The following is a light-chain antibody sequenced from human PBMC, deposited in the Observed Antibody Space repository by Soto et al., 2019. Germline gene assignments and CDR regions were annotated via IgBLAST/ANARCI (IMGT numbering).Light chain of an antibody. Sequence: EIVMTQSPATLSVSPGGRATLSCRASQSIGDTLAWYQQKPGQAPRLLIYGASTRATGFPDRFSGSGSGTDFTLTISRLEPEDFAVYYCQQYDDSATFGQGTRLEIK. V-gene: IGKV3D-15*01. CDR1: QSIGDT. CDR3: QQYDDSAT. CDR2: GAS. J-gene: IGKJ5*01.